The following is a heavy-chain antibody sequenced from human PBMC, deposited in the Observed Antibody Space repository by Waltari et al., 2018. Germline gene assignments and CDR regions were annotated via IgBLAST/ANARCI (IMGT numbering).Heavy chain of an antibody. Sequence: QVQLVQSGAEVKKPGSSVKVSCKASGGTFSSYAISWVRQAPGQGLEWMGGIIPSLGTANDAKKFQGRVTITADESTSTAYMELSSLRSEDTAVYYCARASPSVTIFGVVIIAFDIWGQGTMVTVSS. V-gene: IGHV1-69*01. CDR3: ARASPSVTIFGVVIIAFDI. CDR2: IIPSLGTA. J-gene: IGHJ3*02. D-gene: IGHD3-3*01. CDR1: GGTFSSYA.